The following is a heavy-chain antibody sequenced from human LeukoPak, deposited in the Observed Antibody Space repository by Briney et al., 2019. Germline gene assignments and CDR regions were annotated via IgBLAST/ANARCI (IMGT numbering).Heavy chain of an antibody. CDR1: GGSISSSHYS. Sequence: SETLFLTCAVSGGSISSSHYSWNWIRQPPGKGLEWIGYIYHSGRTYYKPTLKSRVTISVDRSKNQFSLKLNSVTAADTALYYCARSSHAFDIWGQGTMVTVSS. CDR3: ARSSHAFDI. J-gene: IGHJ3*02. V-gene: IGHV4-30-2*01. D-gene: IGHD6-6*01. CDR2: IYHSGRT.